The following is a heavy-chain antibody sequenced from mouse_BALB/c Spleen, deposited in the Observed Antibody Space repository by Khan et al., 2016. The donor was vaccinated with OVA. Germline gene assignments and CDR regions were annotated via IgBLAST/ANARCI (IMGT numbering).Heavy chain of an antibody. CDR1: GYTFTNYG. V-gene: IGHV9-3-1*01. CDR3: AGPPYFSYFLDY. Sequence: QIQLVQSGPELKKPGETVKISCKASGYTFTNYGMNWVKQSPGKALKWMGWINTYTGDPTYADEFKGRFAFSLETSASTAYLQINNLKNEDTATYVCAGPPYFSYFLDYGGQGTSVTVSA. CDR2: INTYTGDP. J-gene: IGHJ4*01.